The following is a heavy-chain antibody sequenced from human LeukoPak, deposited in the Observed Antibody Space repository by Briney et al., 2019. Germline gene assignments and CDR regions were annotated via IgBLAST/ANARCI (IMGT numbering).Heavy chain of an antibody. J-gene: IGHJ5*02. CDR1: GGSISSSSYY. CDR2: IYYSGST. CDR3: ARHRDIVVVVAAPNWFDP. D-gene: IGHD2-15*01. V-gene: IGHV4-39*01. Sequence: SETLSLTCTVSGGSISSSSYYWGWLPQPPGKGLEWFGSIYYSGSTYYNPSLKSRVTISVDTSKTQFSLKLSSVTAADTAVYYCARHRDIVVVVAAPNWFDPWGQGTLVTVSS.